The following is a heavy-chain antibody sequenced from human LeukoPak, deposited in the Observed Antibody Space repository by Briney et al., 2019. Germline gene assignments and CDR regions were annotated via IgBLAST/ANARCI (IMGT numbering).Heavy chain of an antibody. Sequence: ASVKVSCKASGYTFTAYYMHWVRQAPGQGLEWMGWINPNSGGTKYAQKFQGRVTMTRDTSISTAHMDLSSLESDDTAVYYCARGSDWNDLFDYWGQGTLVTVSS. V-gene: IGHV1-2*02. CDR2: INPNSGGT. J-gene: IGHJ4*02. CDR1: GYTFTAYY. CDR3: ARGSDWNDLFDY. D-gene: IGHD1-1*01.